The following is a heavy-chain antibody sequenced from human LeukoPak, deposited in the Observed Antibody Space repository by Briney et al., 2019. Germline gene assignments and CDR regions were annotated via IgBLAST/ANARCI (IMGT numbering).Heavy chain of an antibody. V-gene: IGHV1-2*02. CDR1: GYTFTDYY. CDR3: ATAGMVRGVIIFEY. D-gene: IGHD3-10*01. Sequence: GASVKVSCKASGYTFTDYYIHWVRQAPGQGPEWMGWINPKSGDTNYAQMFQDRVTMTRDTSISTAYMELSRLRSDDTAVYYCATAGMVRGVIIFEYWGQGTLVTVSS. J-gene: IGHJ4*02. CDR2: INPKSGDT.